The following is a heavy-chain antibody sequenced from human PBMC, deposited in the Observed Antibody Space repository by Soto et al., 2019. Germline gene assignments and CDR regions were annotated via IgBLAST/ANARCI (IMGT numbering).Heavy chain of an antibody. CDR3: ARQAIAARPTGYYYYGMDV. CDR1: GYSFTIYW. J-gene: IGHJ6*02. V-gene: IGHV5-51*01. Sequence: GESLKISCKGSGYSFTIYWIGWVLQMPWKGLEWMGIIYPGDSDTRYSPSFQGQVTISADKSISTAYLQWSSLKASDTAMYYCARQAIAARPTGYYYYGMDVWGQGTTVTVSS. CDR2: IYPGDSDT. D-gene: IGHD6-6*01.